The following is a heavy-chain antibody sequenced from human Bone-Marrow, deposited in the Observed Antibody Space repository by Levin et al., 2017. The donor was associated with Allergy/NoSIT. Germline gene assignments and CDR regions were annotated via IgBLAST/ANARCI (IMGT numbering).Heavy chain of an antibody. CDR1: GYTFTSYG. Sequence: AASVKVSCKASGYTFTSYGISWVRQAPGQGLEWMGWISAYNGNTNYAQKLQGRVTMTTDTSTSTAYMELRSLRSDDTAVYYCARGGAVLRFLGGGFGEDYWGQGTLVTVSS. CDR2: ISAYNGNT. CDR3: ARGGAVLRFLGGGFGEDY. V-gene: IGHV1-18*01. J-gene: IGHJ4*02. D-gene: IGHD3-3*01.